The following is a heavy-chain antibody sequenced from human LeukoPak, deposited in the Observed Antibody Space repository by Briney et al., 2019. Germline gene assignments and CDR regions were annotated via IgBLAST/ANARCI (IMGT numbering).Heavy chain of an antibody. J-gene: IGHJ4*02. CDR2: ILYDGSNK. CDR1: GFTFSSYT. D-gene: IGHD3-10*01. V-gene: IGHV3-30*04. CDR3: AREGHDSGSSYDY. Sequence: GGFLRLSCAASGFTFSSYTMHWVRQAPGKGLEWVAVILYDGSNKYYADSVKGRFTVSRDNSKNTPYLQMNSLRVEDTAVYYCAREGHDSGSSYDYWGQGTLLTVSS.